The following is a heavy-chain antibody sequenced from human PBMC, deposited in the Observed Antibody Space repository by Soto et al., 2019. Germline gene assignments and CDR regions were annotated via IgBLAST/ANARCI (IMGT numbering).Heavy chain of an antibody. Sequence: ASETLSLTCTVSGGSISSGGYYWSWIRQHPGKGLEWIGYIYYSGSTYYNPSLKSRVTISVDTSKNQFSLKLSSVTAADTAVYYCARVVRTTGWFDPWGQGTLVTVSS. D-gene: IGHD4-4*01. CDR2: IYYSGST. CDR3: ARVVRTTGWFDP. CDR1: GGSISSGGYY. J-gene: IGHJ5*02. V-gene: IGHV4-31*03.